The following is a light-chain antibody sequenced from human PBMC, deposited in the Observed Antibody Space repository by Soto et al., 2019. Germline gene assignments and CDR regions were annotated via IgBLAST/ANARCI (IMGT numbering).Light chain of an antibody. CDR1: QALSSY. Sequence: IQLTQSPSSLSASVGDRVTITCLASQALSSYLAWYQQKPGKAPKLLIYAASTLQSGVPSRFSGSESGTDFTLTISSLQPEDFGTYYCQQVNNYPLTFGGGTKVDVK. J-gene: IGKJ4*01. CDR2: AAS. V-gene: IGKV1-9*01. CDR3: QQVNNYPLT.